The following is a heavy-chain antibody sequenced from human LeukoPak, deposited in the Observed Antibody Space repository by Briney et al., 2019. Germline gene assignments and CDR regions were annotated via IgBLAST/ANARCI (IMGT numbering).Heavy chain of an antibody. CDR3: ARVPPYCSTTTCCAPFDY. CDR1: GGSISSGSYY. V-gene: IGHV4-39*07. CDR2: IYYNGDT. Sequence: SETLSLTCTVSGGSISSGSYYWGWIRQPPGKGLEWIGSIYYNGDTYYYPSLKSRVTISVDTSKNQFSLKLSSVTAADTALYYCARVPPYCSTTTCCAPFDYWGQGTLVTVSS. D-gene: IGHD2-2*01. J-gene: IGHJ4*02.